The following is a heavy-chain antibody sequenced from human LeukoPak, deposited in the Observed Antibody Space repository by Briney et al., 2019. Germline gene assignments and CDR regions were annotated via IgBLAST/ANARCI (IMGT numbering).Heavy chain of an antibody. V-gene: IGHV1-46*01. D-gene: IGHD3-16*01. CDR2: INPGGRST. Sequence: ASVKVSCKASGYTFTSYGISWVRQAPGQGLEWMGIINPGGRSTTYAQKFQGRVTLTRDTSTSTVYMELSSLRSEDTAVYYCARDGGGVSAPGGYWGQGTLVTVSS. CDR1: GYTFTSYG. J-gene: IGHJ4*02. CDR3: ARDGGGVSAPGGY.